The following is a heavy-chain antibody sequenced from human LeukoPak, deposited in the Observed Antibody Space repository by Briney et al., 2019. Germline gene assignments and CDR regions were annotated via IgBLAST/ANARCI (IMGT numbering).Heavy chain of an antibody. Sequence: LGGSLRLSCAASGFPFSSYAMHWVRQAPGKGLEWVAFIRHDGSNKYHSNSVQGRFTISRDNSRNTLYLQLNSLRPEDTAVYYCTKVRLLGALDDAFDVWGQGTMVTVSS. CDR3: TKVRLLGALDDAFDV. CDR2: IRHDGSNK. J-gene: IGHJ3*01. V-gene: IGHV3-30*02. D-gene: IGHD7-27*01. CDR1: GFPFSSYA.